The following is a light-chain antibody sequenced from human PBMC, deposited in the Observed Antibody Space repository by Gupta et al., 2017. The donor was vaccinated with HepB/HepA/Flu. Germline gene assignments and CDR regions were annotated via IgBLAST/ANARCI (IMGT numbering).Light chain of an antibody. Sequence: EIVMTQSPATLSVSPGERATLSCRASQSVSSNLAWYQQKPGQAPSPLIYGASTRATGIPARFSGSGSGTEFTLTISSLQSEDFAVYYCQQYNNWPPCSFGQGTKLEIK. J-gene: IGKJ2*04. CDR2: GAS. CDR1: QSVSSN. V-gene: IGKV3-15*01. CDR3: QQYNNWPPCS.